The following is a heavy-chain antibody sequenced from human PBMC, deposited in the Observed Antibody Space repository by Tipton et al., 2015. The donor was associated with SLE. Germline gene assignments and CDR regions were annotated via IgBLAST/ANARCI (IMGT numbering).Heavy chain of an antibody. Sequence: QVQLVQSGGGVVQSGTSLRLSCAASGFSFSTYAMHWVRQAPGKGLEWVGLIFFDGSKKYYADSVKGRFTISRDNSKNTLYLQMNRLRVEDTAVYYCAGGTGAYFDHWGQGTLVTVSS. D-gene: IGHD3-16*01. CDR2: IFFDGSKK. J-gene: IGHJ4*02. CDR3: AGGTGAYFDH. CDR1: GFSFSTYA. V-gene: IGHV3-30*03.